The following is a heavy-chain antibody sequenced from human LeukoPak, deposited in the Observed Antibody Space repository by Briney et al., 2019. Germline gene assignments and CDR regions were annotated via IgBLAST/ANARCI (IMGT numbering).Heavy chain of an antibody. D-gene: IGHD3-3*01. Sequence: ASVSVSCKASGYTFTSYYMHWVRQAPGQGLEWMGIINPSGGTTTYAQKFQGRVTMTRDTSTSTVYMELSSLRSEDTAVYYCARDRATSFLEWLPSPYGLDVWGQGTTVTVSS. CDR2: INPSGGTT. V-gene: IGHV1-46*01. CDR1: GYTFTSYY. CDR3: ARDRATSFLEWLPSPYGLDV. J-gene: IGHJ6*02.